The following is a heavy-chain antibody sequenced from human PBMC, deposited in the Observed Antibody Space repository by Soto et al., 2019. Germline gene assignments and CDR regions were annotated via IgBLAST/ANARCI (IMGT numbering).Heavy chain of an antibody. Sequence: GGSLRLSCAASGFTFSSYSMNWVRQAPGKGLEWVSSISSSSSYIYYADSVKGRFTISRDNAKNSLYLQMNSLRAEDPAVYYCARDYSSGNDAFDIWGQGTMVTVSS. V-gene: IGHV3-21*01. D-gene: IGHD6-19*01. CDR2: ISSSSSYI. CDR3: ARDYSSGNDAFDI. J-gene: IGHJ3*02. CDR1: GFTFSSYS.